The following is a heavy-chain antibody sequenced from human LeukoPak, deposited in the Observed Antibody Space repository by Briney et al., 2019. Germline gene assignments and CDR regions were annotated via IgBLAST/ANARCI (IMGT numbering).Heavy chain of an antibody. CDR1: GGTFSSYA. J-gene: IGHJ4*02. CDR2: ISAYNGNT. D-gene: IGHD5-12*01. Sequence: ASVKVSCKASGGTFSSYAISWVRQAPGQGLEWMGWISAYNGNTNYAQKLQGRVTMTTDISTSTAYMERRSLRSDDTAVYYCARVGYDRDFDYWGQGTLVTVSS. V-gene: IGHV1-18*01. CDR3: ARVGYDRDFDY.